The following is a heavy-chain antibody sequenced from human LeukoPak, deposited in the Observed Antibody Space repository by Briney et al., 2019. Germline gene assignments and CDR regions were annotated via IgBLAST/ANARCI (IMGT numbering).Heavy chain of an antibody. V-gene: IGHV3-21*01. CDR3: AKKGQSEDYGKPD. CDR2: ISSSSNYI. Sequence: GGSLRLSCAASGFAFRSYSMNWVRQAPGKGLEWVSSISSSSNYIYYADSVKGRFTISRDNAKTSLYLQMNSLGAEDTAVYYCAKKGQSEDYGKPDWGQGTLVTVSS. J-gene: IGHJ4*02. D-gene: IGHD4-17*01. CDR1: GFAFRSYS.